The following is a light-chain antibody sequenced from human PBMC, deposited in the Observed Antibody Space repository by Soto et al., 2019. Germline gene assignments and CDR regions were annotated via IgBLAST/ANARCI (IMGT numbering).Light chain of an antibody. CDR2: QDS. V-gene: IGLV3-1*01. Sequence: SYELTQPPSVSVXXXXTAXXXXXGDKLGDKYACWYQQKPGQSPVLVIYQDSKRPSGIPERFSGSNSGNTATLTISGTQAMDEADYYCQAWDSSVVFGGGTKLTVL. CDR3: QAWDSSVV. J-gene: IGLJ2*01. CDR1: KLGDKY.